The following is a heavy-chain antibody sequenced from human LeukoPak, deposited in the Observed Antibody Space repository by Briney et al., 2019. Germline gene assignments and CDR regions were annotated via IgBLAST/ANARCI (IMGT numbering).Heavy chain of an antibody. CDR3: ARVLGYYGSSWFDP. D-gene: IGHD3-10*01. V-gene: IGHV1-18*01. J-gene: IGHJ5*02. CDR2: ISAYNGNT. CDR1: GYTFTSYG. Sequence: GASVKVSCKASGYTFTSYGIRWVREAPGQGLEWMEWISAYNGNTNYAQKLQGRVTMTTDTSTSTAYMELRSLRSDDTAVYYCARVLGYYGSSWFDPWGQGTLVTVSS.